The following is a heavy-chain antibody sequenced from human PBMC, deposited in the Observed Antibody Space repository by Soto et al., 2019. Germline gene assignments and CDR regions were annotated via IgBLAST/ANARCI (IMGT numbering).Heavy chain of an antibody. V-gene: IGHV1-69*13. D-gene: IGHD5-12*01. Sequence: GASVKVSCKASGGTFSSYAISWVRQAPGQGLEWMGGIIPIFGTANYAQKFQGRVTITADESTSTAYMELSSLRSEDTAVYYCARALEMATIRSLGYWGQGTLVTVSS. CDR2: IIPIFGTA. J-gene: IGHJ4*02. CDR1: GGTFSSYA. CDR3: ARALEMATIRSLGY.